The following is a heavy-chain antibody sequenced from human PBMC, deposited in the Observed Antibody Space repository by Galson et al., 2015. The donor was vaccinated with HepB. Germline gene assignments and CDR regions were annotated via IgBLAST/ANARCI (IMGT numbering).Heavy chain of an antibody. CDR2: ISSSGSTI. J-gene: IGHJ3*02. D-gene: IGHD5-24*01. CDR3: ARDERWLHFLAFDI. Sequence: SLRLSCAASGFTFSDYYMSWIRQAPGKGLEWVSYISSSGSTIYYADSVKGRFTISRDNAKNSLYLQMNSLRAEDTAVYYCARDERWLHFLAFDIWGQGTMVTVSS. V-gene: IGHV3-11*01. CDR1: GFTFSDYY.